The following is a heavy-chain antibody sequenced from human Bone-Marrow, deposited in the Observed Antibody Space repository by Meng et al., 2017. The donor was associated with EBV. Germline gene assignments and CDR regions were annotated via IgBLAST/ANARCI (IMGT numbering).Heavy chain of an antibody. V-gene: IGHV1-2*06. CDR3: ARDLTNDYFDY. D-gene: IGHD3-3*01. J-gene: IGHJ4*02. Sequence: EQRVQSVAEVKKPGASVKVSCKASGYSFSGYYMHWVRQAPGQGHEWMGRINPHSGGTNYAQKFQGRVTMSRDTSISTAYMELSRLRSDDTALYYCARDLTNDYFDYWGQGTLVTVSS. CDR1: GYSFSGYY. CDR2: INPHSGGT.